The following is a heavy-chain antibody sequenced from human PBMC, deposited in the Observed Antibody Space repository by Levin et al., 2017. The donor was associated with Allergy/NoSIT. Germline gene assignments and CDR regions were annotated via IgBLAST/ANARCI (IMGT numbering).Heavy chain of an antibody. J-gene: IGHJ3*02. CDR2: ISGSDGST. CDR1: GFTFSSYA. V-gene: IGHV3-23*01. D-gene: IGHD7-27*01. Sequence: HSGGSLRLSCAASGFTFSSYAMNWVRQAPGKGLEWVSGISGSDGSTFYADSVKGRFTISRDNSKNTLYLQMNSLRDEDTAVYYCAKVNWGLFAGLDAFDIWGQGTMVTVSS. CDR3: AKVNWGLFAGLDAFDI.